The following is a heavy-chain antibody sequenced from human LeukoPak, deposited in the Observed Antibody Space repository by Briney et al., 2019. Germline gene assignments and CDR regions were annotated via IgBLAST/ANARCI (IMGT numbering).Heavy chain of an antibody. CDR3: ARGHYGLDV. J-gene: IGHJ6*02. V-gene: IGHV3-7*01. CDR1: GFSLSNHW. CDR2: INVDGSEK. Sequence: QTGGSLRLSCAASGFSLSNHWVTWVRQAPGKGPEWVAHINVDGSEKDFLDSVRGRFTISRDNSKNSAYLQMNTLRVEDTAVYHCARGHYGLDVWGQGTTVTVSS.